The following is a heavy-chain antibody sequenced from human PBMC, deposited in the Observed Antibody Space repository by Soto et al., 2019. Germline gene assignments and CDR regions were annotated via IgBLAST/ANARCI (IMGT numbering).Heavy chain of an antibody. Sequence: ASVKVSCKASGYTFTDHYLHWVRQAPGQGLEWMGWINPKSGTISNVQKFQGRVTMTRDTSNSTGFMELRRLRSDDTAVYYCAVTAEVRLGRSLDFWGQGTLVTVSS. CDR2: INPKSGTI. J-gene: IGHJ4*02. CDR1: GYTFTDHY. CDR3: AVTAEVRLGRSLDF. D-gene: IGHD2-21*02. V-gene: IGHV1-2*02.